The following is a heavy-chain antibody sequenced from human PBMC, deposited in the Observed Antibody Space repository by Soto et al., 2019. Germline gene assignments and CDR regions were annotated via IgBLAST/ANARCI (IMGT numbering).Heavy chain of an antibody. CDR3: XXXXXXXXCDY. V-gene: IGHV1-18*01. Sequence: QVQLVQSGAEVKKPGASVKVSCKASGYTFTSYGISWVRQAPGQGLEWMGWISAYNGNTNYAQKLQGRVTMTTDTSXSTAXXXLXXXXXXXXAXXXXXXXXXXXXCDYWGQGTLVTVSS. J-gene: IGHJ4*02. CDR1: GYTFTSYG. CDR2: ISAYNGNT.